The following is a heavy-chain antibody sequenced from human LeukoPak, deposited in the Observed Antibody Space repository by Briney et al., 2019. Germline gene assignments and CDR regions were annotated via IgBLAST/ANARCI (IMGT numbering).Heavy chain of an antibody. J-gene: IGHJ4*02. CDR3: ARDGGSSWPTYFDY. V-gene: IGHV4-61*02. Sequence: SQTLSLTCTVSGGSISGGSYYWSWIRQPAGKGLEWIGRIYTSGSTNYNPSLKSRVTISVDTSKNQFSLKLSSVTAADTAVYYCARDGGSSWPTYFDYWGQGTLVTVSS. CDR1: GGSISGGSYY. D-gene: IGHD6-13*01. CDR2: IYTSGST.